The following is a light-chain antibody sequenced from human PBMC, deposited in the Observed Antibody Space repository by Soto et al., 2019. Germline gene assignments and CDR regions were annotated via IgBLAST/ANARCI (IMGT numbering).Light chain of an antibody. V-gene: IGLV4-69*01. CDR2: LNSDGSH. Sequence: QPVLTQSPSASASLGASVKLTCTLSSGHSSYAIAWHQQQPEKGPRYLMKLNSDGSHTKGDGIPDRFSGSSSGAERYLTISSLQSEDEADYYCQTWDTGTWVFGGRTKVTVL. CDR3: QTWDTGTWV. CDR1: SGHSSYA. J-gene: IGLJ3*02.